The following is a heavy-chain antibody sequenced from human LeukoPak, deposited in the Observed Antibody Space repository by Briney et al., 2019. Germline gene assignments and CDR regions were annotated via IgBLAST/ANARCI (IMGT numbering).Heavy chain of an antibody. J-gene: IGHJ4*02. Sequence: ASVKVSCKALGYTFTSNYVLWVRQAPGQGLEWVGWIDPNNGATYYAQQFQGRVTMTRDTSITTAYMELDSLTSDDTADYYCARDLKDDGFGAEGSLDFWGQGTLVTVSS. CDR3: ARDLKDDGFGAEGSLDF. D-gene: IGHD3-10*01. CDR1: GYTFTSNY. V-gene: IGHV1-2*02. CDR2: IDPNNGAT.